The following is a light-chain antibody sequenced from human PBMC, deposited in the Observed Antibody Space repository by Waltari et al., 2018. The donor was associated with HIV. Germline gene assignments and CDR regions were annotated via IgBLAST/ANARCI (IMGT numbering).Light chain of an antibody. CDR2: KVS. V-gene: IGKV2-30*01. J-gene: IGKJ1*01. Sequence: VVLPQFPVSLSVSVGQSASISCPPNERLVSADGNTYLSWFQQRPGQSPRRLIYKVSNRGYGVPGKFSGSGAVRDVTLQINRVEGEDVATYYCAKEIFWGWTFGPGTKVEI. CDR3: AKEIFWGWT. CDR1: ERLVSADGNTY.